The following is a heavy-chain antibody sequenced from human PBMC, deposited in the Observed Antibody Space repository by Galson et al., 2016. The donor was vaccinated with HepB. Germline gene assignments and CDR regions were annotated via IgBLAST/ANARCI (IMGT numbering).Heavy chain of an antibody. CDR1: GFTFKSHS. V-gene: IGHV3-23*01. Sequence: SLRLSCAASGFTFKSHSMRWVRQAPGKGLEWVSGIIAGGKTYYPDSLRGRFTISRDDSKSTVDLQMDNLRAEDTAVYFCARRNRGYFDLWGQGALVTVSS. D-gene: IGHD3-16*02. CDR2: IIAGGKT. J-gene: IGHJ4*02. CDR3: ARRNRGYFDL.